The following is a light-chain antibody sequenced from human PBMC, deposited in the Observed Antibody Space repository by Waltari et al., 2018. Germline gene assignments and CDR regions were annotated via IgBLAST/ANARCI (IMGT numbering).Light chain of an antibody. CDR3: QQSYTSPYT. V-gene: IGKV1-39*01. Sequence: IQMTQSLSSLSVSVGDRVTITCRASQLVDNFLNWYQQKPGQAPSLLIYAASSWQSGVPSRFSGRGSGTDFTLTISSLQPEDFATYYCQQSYTSPYTFGQGTRLDIK. CDR1: QLVDNF. J-gene: IGKJ2*01. CDR2: AAS.